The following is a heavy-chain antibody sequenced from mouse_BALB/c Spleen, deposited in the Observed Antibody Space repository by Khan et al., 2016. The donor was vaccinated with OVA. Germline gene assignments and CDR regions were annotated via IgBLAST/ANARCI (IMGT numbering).Heavy chain of an antibody. CDR3: ARTARIKY. CDR1: GYSITSGYG. D-gene: IGHD1-2*01. Sequence: VQLQQPGPGLVKPSQSLSLTCTVTGYSITSGYGWNWLRQFPGNKLEWMGYISYSGSTNNNPSLKSRISITRDTSKNQFFLQLNSVTTEDTATYYCARTARIKYWGQGTTLTVSS. CDR2: ISYSGST. J-gene: IGHJ2*01. V-gene: IGHV3-2*02.